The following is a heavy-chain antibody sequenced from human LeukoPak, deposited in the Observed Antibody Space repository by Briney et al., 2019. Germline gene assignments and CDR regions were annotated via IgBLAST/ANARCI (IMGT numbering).Heavy chain of an antibody. D-gene: IGHD2-2*02. J-gene: IGHJ4*02. CDR3: ARGDRFYTYYFDY. CDR1: GGTFSSYA. V-gene: IGHV1-69*04. Sequence: SVKVSCTASGGTFSSYAISWVRQAPGQGLEWMGRIIPILGIANYAQKFQGRVTITADKSTSTAYMELSSLRSEDTAVYYCARGDRFYTYYFDYWGQGTLVTVSS. CDR2: IIPILGIA.